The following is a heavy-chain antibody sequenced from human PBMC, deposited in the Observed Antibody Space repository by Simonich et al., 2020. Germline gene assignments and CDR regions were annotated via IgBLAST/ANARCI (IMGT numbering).Heavy chain of an antibody. V-gene: IGHV3-7*01. D-gene: IGHD3-9*01. CDR2: IKQDGSEK. CDR1: GFTFSSYW. J-gene: IGHJ4*02. CDR3: ARFRGRYFDWLFDY. Sequence: EVQLVESGGGLVQPGGSLRLSCAASGFTFSSYWMSWVRQAPGSGLGGGANIKQDGSEKYYVDSVKGRFTISRDNAKNSLYLQMNSLRAEDTAVYYCARFRGRYFDWLFDYWGQGTLVTVSS.